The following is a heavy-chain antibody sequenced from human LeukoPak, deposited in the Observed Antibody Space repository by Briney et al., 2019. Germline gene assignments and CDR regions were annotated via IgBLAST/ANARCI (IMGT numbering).Heavy chain of an antibody. Sequence: GGSLRLSCAASGFTFSSYGMHWVRQAPGKGLEWVAVISYDGSNKYYADSVKGRFTISRDNSKNTLYLQMNSLRAEDTAVYYCAKDSVFDPWGQGTLVTVSS. CDR1: GFTFSSYG. V-gene: IGHV3-30*18. CDR3: AKDSVFDP. J-gene: IGHJ5*02. CDR2: ISYDGSNK.